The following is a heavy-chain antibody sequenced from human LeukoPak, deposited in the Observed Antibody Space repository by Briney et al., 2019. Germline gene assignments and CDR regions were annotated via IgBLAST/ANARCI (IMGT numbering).Heavy chain of an antibody. CDR2: IDNDGNNI. Sequence: PGGSLRLSCVASGFTFTNYWMHWVRHAPGMGLVWVSRIDNDGNNIDYADPVKGRFTISRDNAKNTLYLQMNSLRAEDTAVYYCAREGEREWLFSFDIWGQGTMVTVSS. V-gene: IGHV3-74*01. CDR3: AREGEREWLFSFDI. CDR1: GFTFTNYW. J-gene: IGHJ3*02. D-gene: IGHD3-3*01.